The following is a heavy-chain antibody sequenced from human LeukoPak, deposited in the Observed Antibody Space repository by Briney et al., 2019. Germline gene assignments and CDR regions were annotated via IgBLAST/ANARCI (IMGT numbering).Heavy chain of an antibody. Sequence: PSETLTLICTVSGGSLSSYYWIWLRQPPGKGLEWIGYIYYTGSTNYSPSLKSRVTMSVDTSKNQFSLKLSSVTAADTAVYYCARHIFLGPGRSIFDAWGPGHLVTVSS. CDR3: ARHIFLGPGRSIFDA. CDR1: GGSLSSYY. D-gene: IGHD3-16*01. CDR2: IYYTGST. V-gene: IGHV4-59*08. J-gene: IGHJ4*02.